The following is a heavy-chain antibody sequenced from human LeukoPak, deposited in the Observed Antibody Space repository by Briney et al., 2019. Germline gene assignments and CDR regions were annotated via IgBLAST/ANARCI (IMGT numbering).Heavy chain of an antibody. V-gene: IGHV3-23*01. Sequence: GGSLRLSCAASGFNFSNAWMSWVRQAPGKGLEWVSTIPGNGGFTYSADSVKGRFTISRDNSKNTLYLQMNSLRAEDTAVYYCAKGGSSWHYFDYWGQGTLVTVSS. CDR3: AKGGSSWHYFDY. D-gene: IGHD6-13*01. CDR1: GFNFSNAW. J-gene: IGHJ4*02. CDR2: IPGNGGFT.